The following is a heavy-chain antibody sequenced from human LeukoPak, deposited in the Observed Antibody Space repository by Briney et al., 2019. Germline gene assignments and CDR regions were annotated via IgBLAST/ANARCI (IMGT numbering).Heavy chain of an antibody. CDR2: IYYSGST. Sequence: WVRQAPGKGLEWIGSIYYSGSTYYNPSLKSRVTISVDTSKNQFSLKLSSVTAADTAVYYCARHAYGSGSYSPSWFDPWGQGTLVTVSS. D-gene: IGHD3-10*01. J-gene: IGHJ5*02. CDR3: ARHAYGSGSYSPSWFDP. V-gene: IGHV4-39*01.